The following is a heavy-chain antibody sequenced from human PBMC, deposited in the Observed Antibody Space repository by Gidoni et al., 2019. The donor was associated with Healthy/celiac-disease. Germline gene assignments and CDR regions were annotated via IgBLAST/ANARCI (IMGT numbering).Heavy chain of an antibody. D-gene: IGHD6-6*01. V-gene: IGHV3-20*04. CDR1: GFTFDDYG. CDR2: INWNGGST. CDR3: ARDWGGYSSSADPYYGMDV. J-gene: IGHJ6*02. Sequence: EVQLVESGGGVVRPGGSLRLSCAASGFTFDDYGMSWVRQAPGKGLEWVSGINWNGGSTGYADSVKGRFTISRDNAKNSLYLQMNSLRAEDTALYYCARDWGGYSSSADPYYGMDVWGQGTTVTVSS.